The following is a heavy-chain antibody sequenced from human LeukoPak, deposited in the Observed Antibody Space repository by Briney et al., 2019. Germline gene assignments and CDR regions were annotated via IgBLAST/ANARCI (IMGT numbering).Heavy chain of an antibody. CDR2: ISAYNGNT. D-gene: IGHD1-26*01. Sequence: GASVKVSRKASGYTFTSYGISWVRQAPGQGLEWMGWISAYNGNTNYAQKLQGRVTMTTDTSTSTAYMELRSLRSDDTAVYYCARDRSGSYGGTNFDYWGQGTLVTVSS. V-gene: IGHV1-18*01. CDR1: GYTFTSYG. J-gene: IGHJ4*02. CDR3: ARDRSGSYGGTNFDY.